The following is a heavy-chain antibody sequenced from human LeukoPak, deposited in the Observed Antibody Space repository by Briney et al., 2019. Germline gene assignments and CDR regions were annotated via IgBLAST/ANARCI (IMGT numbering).Heavy chain of an antibody. Sequence: SVRVSCKASGGTFSSYAISWVRQAPGQGLEWMGGIIPIFGTANYAQKFQGRVTITADESTSTAYMELSSLRSEDTAVYYCARGGGIQLWMTQPYYFDYWGQGTLVTVSS. J-gene: IGHJ4*02. CDR2: IIPIFGTA. CDR3: ARGGGIQLWMTQPYYFDY. CDR1: GGTFSSYA. D-gene: IGHD5-18*01. V-gene: IGHV1-69*13.